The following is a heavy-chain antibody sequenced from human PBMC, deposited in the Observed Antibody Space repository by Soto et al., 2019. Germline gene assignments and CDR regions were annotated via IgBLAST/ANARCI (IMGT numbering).Heavy chain of an antibody. V-gene: IGHV3-64D*06. CDR2: ISSSGGST. CDR3: VKPIDY. Sequence: GGSLRLSCSASGFTFSSYNMNWVRQAPGNGLEYLSAISSSGGSTYYADSVKGRFTISRDNSKNTLYLQMSSLRAEDTAVYYCVKPIDYWGQGTLVTSPQ. CDR1: GFTFSSYN. J-gene: IGHJ4*02.